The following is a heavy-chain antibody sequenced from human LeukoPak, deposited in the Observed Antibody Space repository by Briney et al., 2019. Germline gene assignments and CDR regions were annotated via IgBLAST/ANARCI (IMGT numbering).Heavy chain of an antibody. J-gene: IGHJ5*02. CDR1: GGSFSGYY. CDR2: INHSGST. V-gene: IGHV4-34*01. Sequence: SSETLSLTCAVYGGSFSGYYWSWIRQPPGKGLEWIGEINHSGSTNYNPSLKSRVTISVDTSKNQFSLKLSSVTAADTAVYYCARGLNWFDPWGQGTLVTVSS. CDR3: ARGLNWFDP.